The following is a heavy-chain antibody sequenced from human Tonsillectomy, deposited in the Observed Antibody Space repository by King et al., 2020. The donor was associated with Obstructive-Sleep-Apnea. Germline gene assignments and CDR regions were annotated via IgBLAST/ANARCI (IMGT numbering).Heavy chain of an antibody. D-gene: IGHD1-26*01. CDR1: GFTFSNYA. J-gene: IGHJ4*02. CDR2: ISYDGTNT. Sequence: VQLVESGGGVVQPGRSLRLSCAASGFTFSNYAMHWVRQAPGEGLDWVAVISYDGTNTYYADSVQGRFTISRDNSKNTLYLQVNSLRAEDTALYYCARTTPFDYWGQGTLVTVSS. V-gene: IGHV3-30*04. CDR3: ARTTPFDY.